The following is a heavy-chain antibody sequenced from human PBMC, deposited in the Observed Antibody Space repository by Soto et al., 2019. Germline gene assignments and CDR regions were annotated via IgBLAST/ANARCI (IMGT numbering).Heavy chain of an antibody. D-gene: IGHD2-21*01. Sequence: QVQLQESGPGLVKPSQTLSLTCTVSGDSISSGGYYWSWIRQHPGKGLEWIGYIYYSGTTYYNPSLESRVSISADTSENQFSLKVKSVTVADTAVYYCASTYYTGDGGPYDYWGQGTLVTVSS. V-gene: IGHV4-31*03. CDR3: ASTYYTGDGGPYDY. J-gene: IGHJ4*02. CDR2: IYYSGTT. CDR1: GDSISSGGYY.